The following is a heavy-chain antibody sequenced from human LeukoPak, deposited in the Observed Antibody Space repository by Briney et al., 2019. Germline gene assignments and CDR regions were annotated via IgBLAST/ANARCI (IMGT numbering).Heavy chain of an antibody. D-gene: IGHD1-26*01. CDR1: GGTFSSYA. V-gene: IGHV1-69*05. CDR3: ALGTLIIVGATRYYYYYMDG. J-gene: IGHJ6*03. Sequence: GASVKVSCKASGGTFSSYAISWVRQAPGQGLEWMGWIFPIFGTANYAQKLQGRVTITTDESTSTAYMELSSLRSEDTAVYCCALGTLIIVGATRYYYYYMDGWGKGTTVTVSS. CDR2: IFPIFGTA.